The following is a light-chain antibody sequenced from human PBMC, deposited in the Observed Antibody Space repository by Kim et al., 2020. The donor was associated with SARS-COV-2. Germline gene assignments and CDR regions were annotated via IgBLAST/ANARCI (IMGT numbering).Light chain of an antibody. J-gene: IGLJ2*01. V-gene: IGLV1-51*01. Sequence: GQRLTISGSGGASNIGNIFVSWYKKVPGTAPKLLIYDNNKRPSGIPDRFSGSKSGTSATLGITGVQPGDEADYYCATWDTSLNSGIFAGGTKVTVL. CDR1: ASNIGNIF. CDR3: ATWDTSLNSGI. CDR2: DNN.